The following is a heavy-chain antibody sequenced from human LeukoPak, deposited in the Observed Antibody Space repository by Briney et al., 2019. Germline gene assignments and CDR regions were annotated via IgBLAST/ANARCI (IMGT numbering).Heavy chain of an antibody. CDR2: IYYSGST. Sequence: PSETLSLTCTVSGGSISSSRYYWGWIRQPPGKGLEWIGSIYYSGSTYYNPSLKSRVTISVDASKNQFSLKLSSVTAADTAVYYCARFHPSSWYQLRGPSANWFDPWGQGTLVTVSS. J-gene: IGHJ5*02. CDR1: GGSISSSRYY. CDR3: ARFHPSSWYQLRGPSANWFDP. V-gene: IGHV4-39*07. D-gene: IGHD6-13*01.